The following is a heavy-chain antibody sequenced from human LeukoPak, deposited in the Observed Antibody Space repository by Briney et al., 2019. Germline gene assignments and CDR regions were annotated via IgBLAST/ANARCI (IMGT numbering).Heavy chain of an antibody. CDR3: ARDDYGVFDAFDV. V-gene: IGHV4-4*08. Sequence: PSETLSLTCTVSGGSITSHFWTWTRQAPGKGLEWVGYVSKSGSTNYNPSLQSRITISVDTSKNQFFLKLTSMTAADTAVYFCARDDYGVFDAFDVWGQGTVVTVSS. J-gene: IGHJ3*01. D-gene: IGHD3-16*01. CDR2: VSKSGST. CDR1: GGSITSHF.